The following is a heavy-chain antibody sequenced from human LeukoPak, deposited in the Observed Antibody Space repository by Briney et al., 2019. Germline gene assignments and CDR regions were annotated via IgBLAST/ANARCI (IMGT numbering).Heavy chain of an antibody. D-gene: IGHD1-26*01. CDR1: GFTFSSYS. CDR3: ARDLTVGATVRYFDY. CDR2: TSSSSSYI. V-gene: IGHV3-21*01. J-gene: IGHJ4*02. Sequence: GGSLRLSCAASGFTFSSYSMNWVRQAPGKGLEWVSSTSSSSSYIYYADSVKGRFTISRDNAKNSLYLQMNSLRAEDTAVYYCARDLTVGATVRYFDYWGQGTLVTVSS.